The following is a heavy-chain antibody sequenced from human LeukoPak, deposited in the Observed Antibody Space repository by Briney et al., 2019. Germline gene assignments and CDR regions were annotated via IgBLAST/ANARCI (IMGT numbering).Heavy chain of an antibody. CDR3: TTESYYYDSSGLHYFDY. Sequence: GGSLRLSCAASGFTFSNAWMSWVRQAPGKGLEWVGRIKSKTDGGTTDYAAPVKGRFTISRDDSKNTLYLQMNSLKAEDTAVYYCTTESYYYDSSGLHYFDYWGQGTLVTVSS. V-gene: IGHV3-15*01. J-gene: IGHJ4*02. CDR1: GFTFSNAW. CDR2: IKSKTDGGTT. D-gene: IGHD3-22*01.